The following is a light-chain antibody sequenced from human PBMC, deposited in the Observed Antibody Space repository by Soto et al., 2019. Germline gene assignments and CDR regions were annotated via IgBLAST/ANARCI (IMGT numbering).Light chain of an antibody. J-gene: IGKJ3*01. Sequence: DIQMTQSPSTLSASVGDRVTITCRASQSVTTWLAWYQQKPGKAPKLLIYKASSLESGVPSRFSGSGSGTEFTLTISSLQPDDFATYHCQQYNSYPLTFGTGTKVDVQ. CDR3: QQYNSYPLT. CDR2: KAS. CDR1: QSVTTW. V-gene: IGKV1-5*03.